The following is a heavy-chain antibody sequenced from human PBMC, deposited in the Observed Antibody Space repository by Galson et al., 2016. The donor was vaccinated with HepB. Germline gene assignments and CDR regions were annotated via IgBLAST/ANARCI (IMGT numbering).Heavy chain of an antibody. J-gene: IGHJ4*02. Sequence: ETLSLTCTVSGGSIVSSSYYWGWIRQPPGKGLDWIGNMFSSGSTYYNPSLKSRVTISVDTSRNQFSLQLTSVTAADTAVYYCARQSVGAFDYWGQGTLVTVSS. D-gene: IGHD1-26*01. CDR2: MFSSGST. CDR1: GGSIVSSSYY. V-gene: IGHV4-39*01. CDR3: ARQSVGAFDY.